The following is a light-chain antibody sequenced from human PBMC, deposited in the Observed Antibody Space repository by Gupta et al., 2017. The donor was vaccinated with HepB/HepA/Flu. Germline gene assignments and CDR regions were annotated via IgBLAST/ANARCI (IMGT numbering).Light chain of an antibody. CDR2: AAS. CDR1: QSISSY. Sequence: DIQMTQSPSSLSASVGDRVTITCRASQSISSYLNWYQQKPGKAPKLLIYAASSLQSGVPSRFSGSGSGTDFTLTISRLQPEDFATYYCQQSYSTPIAFGPGTRLELK. V-gene: IGKV1-39*01. CDR3: QQSYSTPIA. J-gene: IGKJ5*01.